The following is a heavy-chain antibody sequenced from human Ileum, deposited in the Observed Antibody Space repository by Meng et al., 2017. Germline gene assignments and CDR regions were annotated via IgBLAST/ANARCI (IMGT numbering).Heavy chain of an antibody. V-gene: IGHV3-64*01. D-gene: IGHD5-24*01. J-gene: IGHJ4*02. CDR1: GFSFSIYA. CDR3: ARGKEIDFDS. CDR2: ISSNGGST. Sequence: GESLKISCAASGFSFSIYAMHWVRQAPGKGLEYVLGISSNGGSTYYAMSVKGRFTISRDNSKNTLYLQMGSLRAEDMAVYYCARGKEIDFDSWGQGTLVTVSS.